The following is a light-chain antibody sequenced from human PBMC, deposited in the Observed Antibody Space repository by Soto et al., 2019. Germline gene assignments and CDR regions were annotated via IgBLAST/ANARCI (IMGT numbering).Light chain of an antibody. CDR2: EVS. V-gene: IGLV2-8*01. Sequence: QSALTQPPSASGSPGQSVTITCSGTSSDVGEENYVSWYQQHPGKVPKLRLYEVSKRPSGVPDRFSGSRSGNTASLTVSGLQAEDEADYYCSSLAGSPVVFGGGTQLTVL. CDR1: SSDVGEENY. J-gene: IGLJ2*01. CDR3: SSLAGSPVV.